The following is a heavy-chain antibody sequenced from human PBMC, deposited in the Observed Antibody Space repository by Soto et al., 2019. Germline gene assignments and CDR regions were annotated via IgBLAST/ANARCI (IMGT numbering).Heavy chain of an antibody. CDR3: ARDARSSFDWFDP. CDR2: IIPILGIA. Sequence: QVQLVQSGAEVKKPGSSVKVSCKASGGTFSSYTISWVRQAPGQRLEWMGRIIPILGIANYAQKFQGRVTITADKSPSTAYMELSSLRSEDTAVYYCARDARSSFDWFDPWGQGTLVTVSS. CDR1: GGTFSSYT. J-gene: IGHJ5*02. V-gene: IGHV1-69*08.